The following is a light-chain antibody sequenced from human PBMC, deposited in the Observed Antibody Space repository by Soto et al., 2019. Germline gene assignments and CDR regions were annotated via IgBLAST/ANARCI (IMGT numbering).Light chain of an antibody. CDR1: SSDVGGHNY. Sequence: QSVLTQPASVSGSPGQSITISCTGTSSDVGGHNYVSWYQQHPGKAPKLMIYEVSNRPSGVSNRFSGSKSGNTASLTISGLQAEDEADYYCSSYTSSSTQVFGGGTKLTVL. V-gene: IGLV2-14*01. CDR3: SSYTSSSTQV. J-gene: IGLJ2*01. CDR2: EVS.